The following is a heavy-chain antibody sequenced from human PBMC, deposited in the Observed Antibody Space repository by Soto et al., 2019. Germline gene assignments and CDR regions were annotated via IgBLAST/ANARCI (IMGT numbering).Heavy chain of an antibody. CDR1: GFTFSSYS. CDR2: ISSSSSDI. D-gene: IGHD3-10*01. CDR3: ARVGEYYGSGSYYSDY. Sequence: GGSLRLSCAASGFTFSSYSMNWVRQAPGKGLEWVSSISSSSSDIYYADSVKGRFTISRDNAKNSLYLQMNSLRAEDTAVYYCARVGEYYGSGSYYSDYWGQGTLVTVSS. V-gene: IGHV3-21*01. J-gene: IGHJ4*02.